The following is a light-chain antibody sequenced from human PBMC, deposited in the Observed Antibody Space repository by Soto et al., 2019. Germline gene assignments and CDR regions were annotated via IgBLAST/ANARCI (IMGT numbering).Light chain of an antibody. CDR2: GAS. V-gene: IGKV3-20*01. Sequence: EIVMTQTPATLSASAGERATLSCRASQSVSNNYLAWYQQKPGQAPRLLIYGASNRATGIPDRFSGSGSGTDFTLTISRLEPEDFAVYYCQQYGSSGTFGQGTKVDIK. CDR3: QQYGSSGT. J-gene: IGKJ1*01. CDR1: QSVSNNY.